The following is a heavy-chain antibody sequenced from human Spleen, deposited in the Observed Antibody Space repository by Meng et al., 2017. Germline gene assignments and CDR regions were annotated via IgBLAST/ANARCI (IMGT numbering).Heavy chain of an antibody. J-gene: IGHJ5*02. D-gene: IGHD3-22*01. CDR1: GGSISSAGYY. Sequence: QLPLRDSGPWLXKPSQTLSLXCTVSGGSISSAGYYWTWIRQHPGKGLEWIGYIYYSGTTYYNPSLKSRVSISVDTSKNQFSLKLYSVTAADTAVYYCARRGGGYKNWFDPWGQGTQVTVSS. CDR3: ARRGGGYKNWFDP. V-gene: IGHV4-31*03. CDR2: IYYSGTT.